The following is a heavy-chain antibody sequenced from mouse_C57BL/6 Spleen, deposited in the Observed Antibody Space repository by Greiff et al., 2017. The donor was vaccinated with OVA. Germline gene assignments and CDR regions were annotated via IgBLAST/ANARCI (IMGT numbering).Heavy chain of an antibody. CDR3: ARDRSGYYAMDY. V-gene: IGHV3-1*01. J-gene: IGHJ4*01. D-gene: IGHD3-2*02. CDR1: GYSITSGYD. Sequence: EVQLQQSGPGMVKPSQSLSLPCTVTGYSITSGYDWHWIRHFPGNKLEWMGYISYSGSTNYNPSLKSRISITHDTSKNHFFLKLNSVTTEDTATYYCARDRSGYYAMDYWGQGTSVTVSS. CDR2: ISYSGST.